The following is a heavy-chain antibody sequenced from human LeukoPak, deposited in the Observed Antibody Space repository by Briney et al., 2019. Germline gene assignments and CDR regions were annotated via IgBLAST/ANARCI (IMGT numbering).Heavy chain of an antibody. CDR3: ASRAVAGPHYGMDV. D-gene: IGHD6-19*01. Sequence: ASVKVSCKASGYTFTSYDINWVRQATGQGLEWMGWMNPNSGNTGYAQKFQGRVTMTRNTSISTAYMELSSLRSEDTAVYYCASRAVAGPHYGMDVWGQGTTVTVSS. CDR2: MNPNSGNT. J-gene: IGHJ6*02. V-gene: IGHV1-8*01. CDR1: GYTFTSYD.